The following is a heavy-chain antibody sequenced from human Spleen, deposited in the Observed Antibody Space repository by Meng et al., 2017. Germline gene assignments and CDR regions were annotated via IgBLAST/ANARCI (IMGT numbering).Heavy chain of an antibody. CDR3: ARESRYSGSYHDAFDI. CDR1: GFTFNMYW. CDR2: ISSDGDND. D-gene: IGHD1-26*01. V-gene: IGHV3-30*03. J-gene: IGHJ3*02. Sequence: GESLKISCAASGFTFNMYWMHWVRQVPGKGLEWVTIISSDGDNDYYADSVKGRFTISRDSAKNSLFLQMNSLRAEDTAVYYCARESRYSGSYHDAFDIWGQGTMVTVSS.